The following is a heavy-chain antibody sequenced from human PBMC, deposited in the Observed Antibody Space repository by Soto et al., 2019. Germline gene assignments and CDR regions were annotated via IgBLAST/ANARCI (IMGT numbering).Heavy chain of an antibody. CDR2: ISTTETT. CDR1: GGSISSYY. Sequence: SETLSLTCTVSGGSISSYYWSWIRQPAGKGLEWIGRISTTETTNYNPSLKSRASMSLDTSKSQVSLKLSSVTAADAAVYYCAGNIAAAGRRYYGMDVWGQGTTVTVSS. J-gene: IGHJ6*02. V-gene: IGHV4-4*07. CDR3: AGNIAAAGRRYYGMDV. D-gene: IGHD6-13*01.